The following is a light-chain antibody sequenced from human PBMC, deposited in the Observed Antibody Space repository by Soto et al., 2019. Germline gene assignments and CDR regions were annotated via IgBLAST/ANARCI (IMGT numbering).Light chain of an antibody. V-gene: IGLV8-61*01. CDR1: SGSVSTNYY. CDR2: STN. Sequence: QTVVTQEPSFSVSPGGTVTLTCGLSSGSVSTNYYPSWYQQTPGQAPRTLIYSTNTRSSGVPDRFSGSILGNKAALTITGAQADDESDYYCVLYMGSDFWVFGGGTKLTVL. J-gene: IGLJ3*02. CDR3: VLYMGSDFWV.